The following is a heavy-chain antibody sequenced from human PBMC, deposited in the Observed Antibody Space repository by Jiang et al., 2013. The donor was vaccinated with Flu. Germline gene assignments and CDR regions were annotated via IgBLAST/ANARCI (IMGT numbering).Heavy chain of an antibody. CDR1: GDSVSSNSAS. CDR3: ARDGYTAVYYCARNWTLRGLDV. V-gene: IGHV6-1*01. J-gene: IGHJ6*02. Sequence: QTLSLTCAISGDSVSSNSASWNWIRQSPSRGLEWLGKTFYRSRWYNDYAASVKSRITISPDTSKNQFSLQLNSVTPEDTAVYYCARDGYTAVYYCARNWTLRGLDVWGQGTTVTVFS. CDR2: TFYRSRWYN. D-gene: IGHD2-21*01.